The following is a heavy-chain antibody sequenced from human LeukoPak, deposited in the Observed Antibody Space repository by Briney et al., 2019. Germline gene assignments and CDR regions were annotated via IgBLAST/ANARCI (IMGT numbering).Heavy chain of an antibody. V-gene: IGHV3-53*01. CDR2: IYSGGST. D-gene: IGHD6-19*01. J-gene: IGHJ4*02. Sequence: SGGSLRLSCAASGFTVSSNYMSWVRQGPGKGLEWVSVIYSGGSTYYADSVKGRFTISRDNSKNTLYLQMNSLRAEDTAVYYCARDSPRSSGWSDYWGQGTLVTVSS. CDR1: GFTVSSNY. CDR3: ARDSPRSSGWSDY.